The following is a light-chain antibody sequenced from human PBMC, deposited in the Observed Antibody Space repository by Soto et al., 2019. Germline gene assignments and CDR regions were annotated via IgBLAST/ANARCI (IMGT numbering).Light chain of an antibody. Sequence: EIVLTQSPGTLSVSPGERVTLSCRASQSVGSSYLAWYQQRPGQAPRLLIFGASYRATGIPDRFSGSGSGTDFTLTISSLESEDFAVYYCQQYSSSPPEFTFGPGTKVDSK. V-gene: IGKV3-20*01. CDR2: GAS. CDR3: QQYSSSPPEFT. J-gene: IGKJ3*01. CDR1: QSVGSSY.